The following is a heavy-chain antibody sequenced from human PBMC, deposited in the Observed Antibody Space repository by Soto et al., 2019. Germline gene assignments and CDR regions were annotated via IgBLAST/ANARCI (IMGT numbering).Heavy chain of an antibody. D-gene: IGHD3-22*01. V-gene: IGHV3-23*01. CDR3: AKGYATMIVVAGPFDY. CDR1: GFTFSSYA. CDR2: ISGSGGST. J-gene: IGHJ4*02. Sequence: GGSLRLSCAASGFTFSSYAMSWVRQAPGKGLEWVSAISGSGGSTYYADSVKGRFTISRDNSKNTLYLQMNSLRAEDTAVYYCAKGYATMIVVAGPFDYWGQGTLVTVSS.